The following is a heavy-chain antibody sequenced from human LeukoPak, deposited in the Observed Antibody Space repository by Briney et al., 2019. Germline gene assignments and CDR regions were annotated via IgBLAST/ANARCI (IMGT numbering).Heavy chain of an antibody. J-gene: IGHJ5*02. Sequence: PGGSLRLSCAASGFTFSNAWMSWVRQAPGKGLEWVSSISSSSSYIYYADSVKGRFTISRDNAKNSLYLQMNSLRAEDTAVYFCARDFPPADYTAQVNWFDPWGQGTLVTVSP. V-gene: IGHV3-21*01. D-gene: IGHD4-11*01. CDR2: ISSSSSYI. CDR3: ARDFPPADYTAQVNWFDP. CDR1: GFTFSNAW.